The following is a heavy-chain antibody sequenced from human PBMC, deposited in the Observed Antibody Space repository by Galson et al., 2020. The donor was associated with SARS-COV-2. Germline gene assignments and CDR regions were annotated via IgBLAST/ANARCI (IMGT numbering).Heavy chain of an antibody. Sequence: SLKISCAASGFTFDDYAMHWVRQAPGKGLEWVSGISWNSGSIGYADSVKGRFTISRDNSKIRLCLQMNSLRTEDTAVYYCARPRSGGYYGSFAHWGQGTLVTVSS. CDR2: ISWNSGSI. J-gene: IGHJ4*02. CDR3: ARPRSGGYYGSFAH. D-gene: IGHD1-26*01. CDR1: GFTFDDYA. V-gene: IGHV3-9*01.